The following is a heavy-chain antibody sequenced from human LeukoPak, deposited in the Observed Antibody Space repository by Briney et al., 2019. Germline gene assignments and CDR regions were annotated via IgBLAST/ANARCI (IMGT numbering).Heavy chain of an antibody. CDR3: AKVGVGWVAFEF. CDR1: GFTFSNYA. Sequence: GGSLRLSCVASGFTFSNYAMTWVRQAPGKGLEWVSGISDSGGATYYAGSVKGRFTISRDNSKKTLYLQMNRLRAEDTAVYYCAKVGVGWVAFEFWGQGTLVTVSS. J-gene: IGHJ4*02. V-gene: IGHV3-23*01. D-gene: IGHD3-16*01. CDR2: ISDSGGAT.